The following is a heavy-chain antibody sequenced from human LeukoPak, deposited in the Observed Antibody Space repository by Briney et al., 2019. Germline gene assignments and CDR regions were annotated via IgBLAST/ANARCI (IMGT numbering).Heavy chain of an antibody. Sequence: GGSLRLSCAASGFTFSRYSVNWVRQAPGKGLEWVSCITGGSDYIFYADSVRGRFTISRDNAKNSLYLQMNILRAEDTAVYYCAKFKGHYGDSEYYFDYWGQGTLVTVSS. CDR1: GFTFSRYS. D-gene: IGHD3-10*01. J-gene: IGHJ4*02. CDR2: ITGGSDYI. CDR3: AKFKGHYGDSEYYFDY. V-gene: IGHV3-21*01.